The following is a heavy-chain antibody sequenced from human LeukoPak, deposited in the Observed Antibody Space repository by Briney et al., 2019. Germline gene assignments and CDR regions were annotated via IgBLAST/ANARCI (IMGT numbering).Heavy chain of an antibody. D-gene: IGHD2-15*01. CDR2: IYSGGST. V-gene: IGHV3-66*01. Sequence: GGSLRLSCAASGFTASSNYMSWVRQAPGKGLEWVSVIYSGGSTYYADSVKGRFTISRDNSKNTLYLQMNSLRAEDTAVYYCARDNCSGGSCYYYYGMDVWGQGTTVTVSS. CDR1: GFTASSNY. CDR3: ARDNCSGGSCYYYYGMDV. J-gene: IGHJ6*02.